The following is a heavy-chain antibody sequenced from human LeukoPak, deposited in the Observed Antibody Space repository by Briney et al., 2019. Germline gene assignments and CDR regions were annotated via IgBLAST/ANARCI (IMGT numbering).Heavy chain of an antibody. D-gene: IGHD3-10*01. V-gene: IGHV3-66*01. CDR2: LYHGGST. J-gene: IGHJ4*02. Sequence: GGSLRLSCVGSGVIVRSNYMTWVRQAPGKGLEWVSILYHGGSTYYADSVKGRFSTSRDTSKNTLYLQMNSLRVEDTAVYYCATRRFGELTYWGQGTLVTVSS. CDR3: ATRRFGELTY. CDR1: GVIVRSNY.